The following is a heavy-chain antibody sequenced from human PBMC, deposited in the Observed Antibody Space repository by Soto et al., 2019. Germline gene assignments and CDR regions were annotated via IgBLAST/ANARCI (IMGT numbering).Heavy chain of an antibody. CDR2: IIPILGIA. V-gene: IGHV1-69*02. D-gene: IGHD4-17*01. Sequence: QVQLVQSGAEVKKPGSSVKVSCKASGGTFSSYTISWVRQAPGQGLEWMGRIIPILGIANYAQKFQGRVTITADKSTRTAYRELSSLRSEDTAVYYCARTTTVTTFLISDIWGQGTMVTVSS. CDR1: GGTFSSYT. CDR3: ARTTTVTTFLISDI. J-gene: IGHJ3*02.